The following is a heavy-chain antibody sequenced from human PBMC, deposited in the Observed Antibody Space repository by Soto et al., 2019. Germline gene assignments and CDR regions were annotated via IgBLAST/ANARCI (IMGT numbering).Heavy chain of an antibody. V-gene: IGHV3-33*01. CDR1: GFTFSSYG. J-gene: IGHJ4*02. D-gene: IGHD1-26*01. CDR3: ARALVLRVGAIDY. CDR2: IWYDGSNK. Sequence: GGSLRLSCAASGFTFSSYGMHWVRQAPGKGLEWVAVIWYDGSNKYYADSVKGRFTISRDNSKNTLYLQMNSLRAEDTAVYYCARALVLRVGAIDYWGQGTLVTVSS.